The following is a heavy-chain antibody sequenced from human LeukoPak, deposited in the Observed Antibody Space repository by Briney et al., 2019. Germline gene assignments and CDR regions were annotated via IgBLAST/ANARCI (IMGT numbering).Heavy chain of an antibody. Sequence: ASVKVSCKASGYTFTGYYMHWVRQAPGQGLEWMGWINPNSGGTNYAQKFQGRVTMTRDTSISTAYMELSRLRSDDTAVYYCARDNPFYGSGRPFDYWGQGTLVTVSS. CDR2: INPNSGGT. D-gene: IGHD3-10*01. CDR1: GYTFTGYY. CDR3: ARDNPFYGSGRPFDY. J-gene: IGHJ4*02. V-gene: IGHV1-2*02.